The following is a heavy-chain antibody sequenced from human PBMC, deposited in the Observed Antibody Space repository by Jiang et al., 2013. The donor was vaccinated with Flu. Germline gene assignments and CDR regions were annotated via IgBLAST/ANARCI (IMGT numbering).Heavy chain of an antibody. Sequence: VQLVESGGGLVKPGGSLRLSCAASGFTFSDYYMSWIRQAPGKGLEWVSYISSSGSTIYYADSVKGRFTISRDNAKNSLYLQMNSLRAEDTAVYYCARASSSWSSSTSLSPRNYYYYGMDVWGQGTTVTVSS. CDR2: ISSSGSTI. CDR3: ARASSSWSSSTSLSPRNYYYYGMDV. J-gene: IGHJ6*02. V-gene: IGHV3-11*01. D-gene: IGHD6-13*01. CDR1: GFTFSDYY.